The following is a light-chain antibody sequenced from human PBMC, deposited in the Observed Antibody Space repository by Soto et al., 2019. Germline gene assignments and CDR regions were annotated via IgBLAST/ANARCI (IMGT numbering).Light chain of an antibody. Sequence: QSVLTQPPSASGTPGQRVTISCSGSSSNIGSNYVYWYQQLPGTAPKLLIYRNNQRPSGVPDRFSGSKSGTSASLAISGLRSEDEDDYYCAAWDDSLTRVFGGGTKVTVL. J-gene: IGLJ2*01. CDR3: AAWDDSLTRV. CDR2: RNN. V-gene: IGLV1-47*01. CDR1: SSNIGSNY.